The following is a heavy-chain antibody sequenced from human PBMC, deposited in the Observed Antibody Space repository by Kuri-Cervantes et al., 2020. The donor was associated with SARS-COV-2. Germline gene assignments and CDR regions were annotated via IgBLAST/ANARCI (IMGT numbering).Heavy chain of an antibody. J-gene: IGHJ4*02. Sequence: ESLKISCTVSGGSISSYYWNWIRQPPGKGLEWLGFVNDSGSTNYNPSRKSRVTISVDTSKNQFSLKLTPVTAEDTAVYYCARLGSIGGRYYFDYWGQGTLVTVSS. V-gene: IGHV4-59*08. CDR2: VNDSGST. D-gene: IGHD1-26*01. CDR3: ARLGSIGGRYYFDY. CDR1: GGSISSYY.